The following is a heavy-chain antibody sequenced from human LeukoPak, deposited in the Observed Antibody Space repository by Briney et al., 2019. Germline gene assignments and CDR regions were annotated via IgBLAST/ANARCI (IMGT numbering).Heavy chain of an antibody. J-gene: IGHJ4*02. CDR1: GFTFSSYA. CDR2: ISGSGGST. Sequence: PGGPLRLSCAASGFTFSSYAMSWVRQAPGQGLEWVSAISGSGGSTYYADSVKGRFTISRDNSKNTLYLQMNSLRAEDTAVYYCAKPRRGLMTTVTTGYFDYWGQGTLVTVSS. D-gene: IGHD4-17*01. V-gene: IGHV3-23*01. CDR3: AKPRRGLMTTVTTGYFDY.